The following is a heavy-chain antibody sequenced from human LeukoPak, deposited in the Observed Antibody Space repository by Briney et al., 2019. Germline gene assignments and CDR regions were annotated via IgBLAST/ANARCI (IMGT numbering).Heavy chain of an antibody. CDR2: ISGSGGST. Sequence: GGSLRLTCAASGFTFSSYGMSWVRQAPGKGLEWVSAISGSGGSTYYADSVKGRFTISRDSSKNTLYLQMNSLRAEDTAVYYCAKHITPAAMHYFDYWGQGTLVTVSS. J-gene: IGHJ4*02. D-gene: IGHD2-2*01. CDR3: AKHITPAAMHYFDY. V-gene: IGHV3-23*01. CDR1: GFTFSSYG.